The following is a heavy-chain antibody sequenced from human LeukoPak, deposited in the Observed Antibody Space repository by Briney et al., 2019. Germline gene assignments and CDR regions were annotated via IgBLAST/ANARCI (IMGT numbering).Heavy chain of an antibody. CDR3: ARVSFCPRCHFDY. V-gene: IGHV3-74*03. CDR1: GFSFSSYW. CDR2: ISPDGSSA. J-gene: IGHJ4*02. D-gene: IGHD2/OR15-2a*01. Sequence: PWGSLRLSCAASGFSFSSYWMHWVRQAPGKGLVWVARISPDGSSALSADSVRGRFTISRDNADNTLYLQLNSLRAEDTAVYYCARVSFCPRCHFDYWGQATPVTVSS.